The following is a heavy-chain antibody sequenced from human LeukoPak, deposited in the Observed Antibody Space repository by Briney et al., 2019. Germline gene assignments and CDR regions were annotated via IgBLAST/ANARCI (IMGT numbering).Heavy chain of an antibody. CDR1: GYTFTGYY. V-gene: IGHV1-2*02. D-gene: IGHD3/OR15-3a*01. Sequence: GASVKVSCKASGYTFTGYYMHWVRQAPGQGLEWMGWINPNSGGTNYAQKFQGRVTMTRDTSISTAYMELSRLRSDDTAVYYCAVGLVGYYYHYYMDVWGKGTTVTVSS. CDR2: INPNSGGT. J-gene: IGHJ6*03. CDR3: AVGLVGYYYHYYMDV.